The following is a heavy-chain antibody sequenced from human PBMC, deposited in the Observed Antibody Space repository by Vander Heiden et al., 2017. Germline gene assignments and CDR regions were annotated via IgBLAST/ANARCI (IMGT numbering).Heavy chain of an antibody. D-gene: IGHD3-22*01. CDR1: GGSISSYY. J-gene: IGHJ4*02. V-gene: IGHV4-4*07. CDR3: ARSSYYYDSSGYYLYFDY. Sequence: QVQLQESGPGLVKPSETLSLTCTVSGGSISSYYLSWTRQPAGKGLEWIGRIYASGSTNYNPSLKRRVTMSVDTSKNQFSLKLSSVTAAETAVYYCARSSYYYDSSGYYLYFDYWGQGTLVTVSS. CDR2: IYASGST.